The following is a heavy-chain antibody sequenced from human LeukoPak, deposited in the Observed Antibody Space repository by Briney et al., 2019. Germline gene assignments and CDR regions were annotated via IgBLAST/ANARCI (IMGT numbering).Heavy chain of an antibody. J-gene: IGHJ6*03. CDR2: ISGSGGST. V-gene: IGHV3-23*01. Sequence: GGSLRLSCAASRFTFSSYAMGWVRQAPGKGLEWVSAISGSGGSTYYADSVKGRFTISRDNSKNTLYLQMNSLRAEDTAVYYCAKCPYYYYYIDVWGTGTTVTVSS. CDR1: RFTFSSYA. CDR3: AKCPYYYYYIDV.